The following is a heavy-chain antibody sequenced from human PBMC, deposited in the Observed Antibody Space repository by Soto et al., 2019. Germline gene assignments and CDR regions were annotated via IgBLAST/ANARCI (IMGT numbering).Heavy chain of an antibody. D-gene: IGHD6-6*01. Sequence: SQTLSLTCSLSSDSCTSNSAAWNWIRQSPSRGLECMGGPYYRSKWYNDYAVSVKSRITINPDTSKNQFSMQKNSLTPEDTAVYYCARDPEYSRSSWAHAFENWGQGTMVTV. CDR3: ARDPEYSRSSWAHAFEN. CDR2: PYYRSKWYN. J-gene: IGHJ3*02. V-gene: IGHV6-1*01. CDR1: SDSCTSNSAA.